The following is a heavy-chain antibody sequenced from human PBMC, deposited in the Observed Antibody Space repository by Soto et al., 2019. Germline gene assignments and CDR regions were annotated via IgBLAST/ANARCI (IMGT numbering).Heavy chain of an antibody. J-gene: IGHJ2*01. D-gene: IGHD6-13*01. CDR3: ARTIAAAGGRRYFDL. V-gene: IGHV3-11*05. CDR2: ISSSSSYT. Sequence: QVQLVESGGGLVKPGGSLRLSCAASGFTFSDYYMSWIRQAPGKGLEWVSYISSSSSYTNYADSVKGRFTISRDNAKKSLYPQMNSLRDEDTAVYHCARTIAAAGGRRYFDLWGRGTLVTVSS. CDR1: GFTFSDYY.